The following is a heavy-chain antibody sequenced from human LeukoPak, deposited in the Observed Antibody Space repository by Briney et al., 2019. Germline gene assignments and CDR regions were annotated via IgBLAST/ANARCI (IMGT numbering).Heavy chain of an antibody. J-gene: IGHJ4*02. CDR1: GFIATSNY. Sequence: GGSLRLSCSFSGFIATSNYMAWVRQSPGKGLQWISFIYGGGNTLYADSVRDRFSISRDNSKATLYLQMSSLRVEDTAVYYCATGGRSGMAFDFWGQGTLVTVSS. CDR2: IYGGGNT. V-gene: IGHV3-53*01. CDR3: ATGGRSGMAFDF. D-gene: IGHD2-8*01.